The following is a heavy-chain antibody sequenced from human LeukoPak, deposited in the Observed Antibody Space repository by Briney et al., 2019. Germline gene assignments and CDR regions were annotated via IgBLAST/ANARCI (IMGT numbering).Heavy chain of an antibody. Sequence: GWSLRLSCVASGFTFSIYDMHWVRQATGKGLEWVSAIGTAADTYYLGSVKGRFTISREDAKNSLYLQMNSLRAGDTAVYYCARVRRLQNYFYGMEVWGQGTTVTVSS. J-gene: IGHJ6*02. CDR1: GFTFSIYD. D-gene: IGHD5-12*01. CDR2: IGTAADT. CDR3: ARVRRLQNYFYGMEV. V-gene: IGHV3-13*04.